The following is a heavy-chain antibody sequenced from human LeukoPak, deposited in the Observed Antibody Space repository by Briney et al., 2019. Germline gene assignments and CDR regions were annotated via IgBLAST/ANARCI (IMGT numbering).Heavy chain of an antibody. V-gene: IGHV4-34*01. J-gene: IGHJ4*02. Sequence: SETLSLTCAVYGGSFSGYYWSWVRQPPGKGGEGRGEINHSGSTKDNPSLKRRVTISVDTSKNHFSLKLSSVTAADTAVYYCARTKYYYDSSGYRKYFDYWGQGTLVTVSS. D-gene: IGHD3-22*01. CDR1: GGSFSGYY. CDR2: INHSGST. CDR3: ARTKYYYDSSGYRKYFDY.